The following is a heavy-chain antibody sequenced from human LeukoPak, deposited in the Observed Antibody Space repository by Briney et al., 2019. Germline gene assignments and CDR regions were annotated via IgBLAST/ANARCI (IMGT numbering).Heavy chain of an antibody. CDR2: TNSDGSST. V-gene: IGHV3-74*01. CDR1: AFTFSRFW. CDR3: ASSGIAVAGTRYFDY. D-gene: IGHD6-19*01. J-gene: IGHJ4*02. Sequence: SLSLSRAPSAFTFSRFWMHCVRHAPGEGRVWVARTNSDGSSTSYADSVKGRFTISSDNAKNTLYLQMNSLRAEDTAVYYCASSGIAVAGTRYFDYWGQGTLVTVPS.